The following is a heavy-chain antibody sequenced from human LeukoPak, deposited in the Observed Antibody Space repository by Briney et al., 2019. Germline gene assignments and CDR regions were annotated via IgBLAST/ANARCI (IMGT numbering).Heavy chain of an antibody. J-gene: IGHJ4*02. CDR2: ISYHGRDQ. CDR1: IFIFNNYS. V-gene: IGHV3-30*04. D-gene: IGHD2-15*01. CDR3: VRQDCSGGSCYLDY. Sequence: GGSLRLSCAASIFIFNNYSMHWVRQAPCKGLDWVEVISYHGRDQFYADSVKGRFTISRDSSKDTLYLQMNSLRTEDTAVYYCVRQDCSGGSCYLDYWGQGTLVTVSS.